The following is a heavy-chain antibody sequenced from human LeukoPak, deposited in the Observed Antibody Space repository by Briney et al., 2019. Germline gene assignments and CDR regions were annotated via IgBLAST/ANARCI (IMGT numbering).Heavy chain of an antibody. CDR3: ARAPSEIGGYYPEYFRH. Sequence: GGSLRLSCAASGFTFSSYWMHWVRQAPGKGLVWVSRIKSDGKTNYADSVKGRFTISRDTAKNTVSLQMNSLRAEDTGVYYCARAPSEIGGYYPEYFRHWGQGTLVTVSS. J-gene: IGHJ1*01. CDR1: GFTFSSYW. D-gene: IGHD3-22*01. V-gene: IGHV3-74*01. CDR2: IKSDGKT.